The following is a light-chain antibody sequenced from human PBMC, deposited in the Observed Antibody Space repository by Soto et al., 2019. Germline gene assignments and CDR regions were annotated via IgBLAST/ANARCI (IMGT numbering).Light chain of an antibody. V-gene: IGLV2-14*01. CDR1: SSDVGGYNY. J-gene: IGLJ1*01. Sequence: SAVPQPASVSGSPGQSITLSCTGTSSDVGGYNYVSWYQQHPGKAPKLMIYDASNRPSGVSNRFSGSKSGNTASLTISGLQAEDEADYYRSSYTSSSTLLNVFGIWTKVTAL. CDR3: SSYTSSSTLLNV. CDR2: DAS.